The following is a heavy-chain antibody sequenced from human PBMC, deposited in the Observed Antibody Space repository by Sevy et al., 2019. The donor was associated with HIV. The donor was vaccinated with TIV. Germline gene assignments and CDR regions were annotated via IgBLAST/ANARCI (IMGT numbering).Heavy chain of an antibody. V-gene: IGHV4-59*08. J-gene: IGHJ4*02. Sequence: SETLSLTCTVSGGSITSLYWNWIRQPPGKGLEWIADIYYNGHINYNPSLKSRVTLSLNTSKNQFSLRLGSVTAADTAMYYCAGENAWGRGYSWGQGTLVTVSS. CDR3: AGENAWGRGYS. D-gene: IGHD1-26*01. CDR1: GGSITSLY. CDR2: IYYNGHI.